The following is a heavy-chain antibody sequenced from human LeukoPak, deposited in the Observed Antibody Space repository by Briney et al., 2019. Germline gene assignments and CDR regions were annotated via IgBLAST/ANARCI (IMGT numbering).Heavy chain of an antibody. J-gene: IGHJ4*02. Sequence: RGSLRLSCAASGFTFSSYAMSWVRQVPGKGLEWGSGISGSCGSIYHADSVKGRFTSSRDNSKNTLYLQMNSLRAEDTAVYYCAKDQVSTSGCFDYWGQGTLVTVYS. CDR2: ISGSCGSI. CDR1: GFTFSSYA. CDR3: AKDQVSTSGCFDY. D-gene: IGHD2-2*01. V-gene: IGHV3-23*01.